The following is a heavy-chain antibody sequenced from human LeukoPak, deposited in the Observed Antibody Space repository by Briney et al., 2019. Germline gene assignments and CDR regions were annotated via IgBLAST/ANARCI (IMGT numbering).Heavy chain of an antibody. D-gene: IGHD6-13*01. CDR3: ARRIAAAAAPYYFDY. CDR1: GFTFSSYW. CDR2: INSDGSST. V-gene: IGHV3-74*01. Sequence: GGSLRLSCAASGFTFSSYWMHWVRQAPGKGLLWVSRINSDGSSTSYADSVKGRFTISKDNAKNTLYLQMNSLRAEDTAVYYCARRIAAAAAPYYFDYWGQGTLVTVSS. J-gene: IGHJ4*02.